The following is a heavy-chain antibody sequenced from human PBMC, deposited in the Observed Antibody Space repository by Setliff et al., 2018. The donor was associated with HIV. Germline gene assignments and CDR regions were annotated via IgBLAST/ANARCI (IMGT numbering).Heavy chain of an antibody. CDR3: ARHIFGRSKIAAAAIQILDY. V-gene: IGHV4-31*03. Sequence: SETLSLTCTVSGGSISSGGYYWSWIRQQPGKGLEWIGYIYYSGSTYYNPSLKSRVTISVDTSKNQFSLKLSSVTAADTAVYYCARHIFGRSKIAAAAIQILDYWGQGTLVTVSS. J-gene: IGHJ4*02. CDR1: GGSISSGGYY. D-gene: IGHD6-13*01. CDR2: IYYSGST.